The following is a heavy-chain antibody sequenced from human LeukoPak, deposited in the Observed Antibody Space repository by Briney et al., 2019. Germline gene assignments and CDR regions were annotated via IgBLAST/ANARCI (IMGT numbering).Heavy chain of an antibody. CDR2: IKEDGGEL. CDR1: GFTFSDYN. J-gene: IGHJ4*02. V-gene: IGHV3-7*04. CDR3: ARGRRWLQPLDY. Sequence: GGSLRLSCAASGFTFSDYNMRWIRQAPGKGLEWVANIKEDGGELNYVDSVKGRFTISRDNAKQSLFLQMNSLRVEDLGVYYCARGRRWLQPLDYWGQGTLVTVSS. D-gene: IGHD5-24*01.